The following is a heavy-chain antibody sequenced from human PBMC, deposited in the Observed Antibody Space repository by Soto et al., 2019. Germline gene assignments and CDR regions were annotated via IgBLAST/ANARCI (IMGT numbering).Heavy chain of an antibody. V-gene: IGHV3-23*01. D-gene: IGHD3-10*01. CDR3: AKVFGGSGSYYSHYYGMDV. CDR2: ISGSGGST. J-gene: IGHJ6*02. Sequence: GGSLRLSCAASGFTFSSYAMSWVRQAPGKGLEWVSAISGSGGSTYYADSVKGRFTISRDNSKNTLYLQMNSLRAEDTAVYYCAKVFGGSGSYYSHYYGMDVWGQGTTVTVSS. CDR1: GFTFSSYA.